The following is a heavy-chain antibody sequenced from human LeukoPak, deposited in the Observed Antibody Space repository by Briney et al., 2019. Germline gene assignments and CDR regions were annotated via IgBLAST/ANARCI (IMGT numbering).Heavy chain of an antibody. CDR1: VGSISSSSYY. Sequence: SQTLSLTCTVSVGSISSSSYYWGWIRQPPGKGLEWIGSIYYSGRTYYNPSLKGRVTLSVDPSNNQSSLKLSSVTAADAAVYYCGRRYLAATRFDFWGQGTLVTVSS. V-gene: IGHV4-39*07. CDR3: GRRYLAATRFDF. D-gene: IGHD6-25*01. J-gene: IGHJ4*02. CDR2: IYYSGRT.